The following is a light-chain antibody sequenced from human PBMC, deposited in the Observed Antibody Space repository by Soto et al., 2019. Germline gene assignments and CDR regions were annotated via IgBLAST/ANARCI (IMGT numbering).Light chain of an antibody. Sequence: QSVLTQPASVSGSPGQSITISCTGTSSDVGSYNLVSWYQQHPGKAPKLMIYEVSKRPSGVSNRFSGSKSGNTASLTISGVQAADEEDYYCCSYAGSSTPVVFGGGTKLTVL. CDR1: SSDVGSYNL. CDR2: EVS. CDR3: CSYAGSSTPVV. V-gene: IGLV2-23*02. J-gene: IGLJ2*01.